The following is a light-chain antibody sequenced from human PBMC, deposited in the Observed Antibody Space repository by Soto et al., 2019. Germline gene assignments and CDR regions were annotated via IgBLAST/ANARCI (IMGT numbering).Light chain of an antibody. Sequence: DIQMTQSPSTLSASVGDRVTITCRASQSISNRLAWYQQKSGKAPKVLIYDASSLESGVPPRFSGSGSGAEFILTISSLQPDDFATYWCQQYGGMWTFGQGTKVEIK. V-gene: IGKV1-5*01. CDR3: QQYGGMWT. CDR2: DAS. CDR1: QSISNR. J-gene: IGKJ1*01.